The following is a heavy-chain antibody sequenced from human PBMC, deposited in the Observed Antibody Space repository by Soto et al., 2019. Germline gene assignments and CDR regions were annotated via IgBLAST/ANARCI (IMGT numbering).Heavy chain of an antibody. V-gene: IGHV3-7*05. J-gene: IGHJ4*02. CDR2: IKQDGSEK. D-gene: IGHD2-2*01. CDR3: AKSLSAIPGDS. CDR1: GFTFSSYW. Sequence: EVQRMESGGGLVQSGGSLRLSCAASGFTFSSYWMSWVRQGPGKGPEWVANIKQDGSEKYYVDSVKGRFTISRDNAKNSLYLQMTSLRAEDTAVSHRAKSLSAIPGDSWGQRTLVTVSS.